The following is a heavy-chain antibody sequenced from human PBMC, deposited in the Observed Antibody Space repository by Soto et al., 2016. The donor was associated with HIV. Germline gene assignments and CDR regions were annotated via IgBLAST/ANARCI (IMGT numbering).Heavy chain of an antibody. CDR3: AKDGFLEWLPNGMDV. CDR2: ISGSGGST. V-gene: IGHV3-23*01. CDR1: GFTFSSYA. D-gene: IGHD3-3*01. J-gene: IGHJ6*03. Sequence: EVQLLESGGGLVQPGGSLRLSCAASGFTFSSYAMSWVRQAPGKGLEWVSAISGSGGSTYYADSVKGRFTISRDNSKNTLYLQMNSLRAEDTAVYYCAKDGFLEWLPNGMDVWGKGDHGHRLL.